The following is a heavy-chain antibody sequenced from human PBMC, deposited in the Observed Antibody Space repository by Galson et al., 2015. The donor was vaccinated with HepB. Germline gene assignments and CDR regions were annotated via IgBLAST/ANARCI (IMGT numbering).Heavy chain of an antibody. CDR1: GGSFSGYY. J-gene: IGHJ4*02. CDR2: INHSGRT. V-gene: IGHV4-34*01. D-gene: IGHD3/OR15-3a*01. Sequence: ETLSLTCAVYGGSFSGYYWRWIRQPPGKGLEWIGEINHSGRTTYNPSLKSRVTISVDTSKNQLSLNLSSLTAADTAVYYCARDRKSYNLDAEYWGQGTLVTVSS. CDR3: ARDRKSYNLDAEY.